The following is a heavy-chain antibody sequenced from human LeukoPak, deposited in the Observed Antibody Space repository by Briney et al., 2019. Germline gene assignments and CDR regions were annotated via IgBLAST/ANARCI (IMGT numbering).Heavy chain of an antibody. CDR3: AKDGSSWYFLAEYFQH. CDR2: ISGSGGST. V-gene: IGHV3-23*01. D-gene: IGHD6-13*01. J-gene: IGHJ1*01. CDR1: GFTFSSYS. Sequence: TGGSLRLSCAASGFTFSSYSMNWVRQAPGKGLEWVSAISGSGGSTYYADSVKGRFTISRDNSKNTLYLQMNSLRAEDTAVYYCAKDGSSWYFLAEYFQHWGQGTLVTVSS.